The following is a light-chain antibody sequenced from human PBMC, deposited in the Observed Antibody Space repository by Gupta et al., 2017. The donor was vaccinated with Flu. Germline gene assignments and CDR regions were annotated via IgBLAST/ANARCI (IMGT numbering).Light chain of an antibody. CDR1: QNIDRY. CDR3: QQSYTIPT. Sequence: SPSSLSASIGDRVTITCRETQNIDRYLDWYQQQPGRAPKILIHTASTLQSGVPSRFSGSGSGTDFTLTSSSLQPEDFATYCCQQSYTIPTFGQGTKLEIK. J-gene: IGKJ2*01. V-gene: IGKV1-39*01. CDR2: TAS.